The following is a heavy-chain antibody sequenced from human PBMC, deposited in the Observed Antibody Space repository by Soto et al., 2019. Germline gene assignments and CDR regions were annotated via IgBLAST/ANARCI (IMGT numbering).Heavy chain of an antibody. D-gene: IGHD3-16*02. Sequence: ASVKVSCKAPADTFTIYYIHWVRQAPGHGLEWMGIINPNGGSTRFAQTVQGRITMTRDTSTSTVYMDRRSLRSEDTDIYYCARSSAGVFGILIECSNWLATWGQGSLVTVSS. CDR1: ADTFTIYY. V-gene: IGHV1-46*01. J-gene: IGHJ5*02. CDR2: INPNGGST. CDR3: ARSSAGVFGILIECSNWLAT.